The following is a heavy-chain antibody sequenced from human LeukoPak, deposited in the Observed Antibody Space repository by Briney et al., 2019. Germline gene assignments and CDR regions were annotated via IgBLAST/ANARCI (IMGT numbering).Heavy chain of an antibody. CDR1: GGSISSSSYY. CDR3: ASPRIGAFDI. CDR2: IYYSGST. J-gene: IGHJ3*02. D-gene: IGHD2-15*01. V-gene: IGHV4-39*01. Sequence: SETLSLTCTVSGGSISSSSYYWGWIRQPPGKGLEWIGSIYYSGSTHYNTSLKSRVTTSVDTSKNQFSLKLSSVTAADTAVYYCASPRIGAFDIWGHGTMLTVSS.